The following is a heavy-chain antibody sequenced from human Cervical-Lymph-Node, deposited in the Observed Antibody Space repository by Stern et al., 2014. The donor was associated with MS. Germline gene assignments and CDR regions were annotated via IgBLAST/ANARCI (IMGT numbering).Heavy chain of an antibody. CDR1: GYTFTNNW. CDR2: IYPDDSDI. Sequence: EVQLEESGAEVKKPGESLKISCKGSGYTFTNNWIAWVRQMPGKGLEWMGIIYPDDSDITYGPSLQGQVPISADKSISPAYLQWSSLKAADSAVYYCARPPPRRKWDDPNYGMDVWGQGTTVTVSS. CDR3: ARPPPRRKWDDPNYGMDV. V-gene: IGHV5-51*03. D-gene: IGHD1-1*01. J-gene: IGHJ6*02.